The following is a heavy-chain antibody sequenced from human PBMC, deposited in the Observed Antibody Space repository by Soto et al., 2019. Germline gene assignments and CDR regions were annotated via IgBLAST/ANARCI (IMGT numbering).Heavy chain of an antibody. J-gene: IGHJ6*02. CDR2: ISYDGSNK. V-gene: IGHV3-30*18. CDR3: AKDLKAHAYYYYYGMDV. Sequence: GGSLRLSCAASGFTFSSYGMHWVRQAPGKGLGWVAVISYDGSNKYYADSVKGRFTISRDNSKNTLYLQMNSLRAEDTAVYYCAKDLKAHAYYYYYGMDVWGQGTTVTVSS. CDR1: GFTFSSYG.